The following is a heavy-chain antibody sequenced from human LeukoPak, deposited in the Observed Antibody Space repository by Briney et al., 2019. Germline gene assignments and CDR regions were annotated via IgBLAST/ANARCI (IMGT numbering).Heavy chain of an antibody. CDR2: IKQDGSEK. CDR3: ARDHTVDGLVFDY. Sequence: GGSLRLSCPASGFTFSDFWMNWVRQAPGKGLEWVASIKQDGSEKYYVDSVKGRFSISRDNAKNSLHLQMNSLRAEDTAVYYCARDHTVDGLVFDYWGQGILVTVSS. D-gene: IGHD6-19*01. V-gene: IGHV3-7*01. CDR1: GFTFSDFW. J-gene: IGHJ4*02.